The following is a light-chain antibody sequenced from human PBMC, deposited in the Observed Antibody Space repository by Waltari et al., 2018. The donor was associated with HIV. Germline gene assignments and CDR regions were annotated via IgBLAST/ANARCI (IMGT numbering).Light chain of an antibody. Sequence: EIVLTQSPGTLSLSPGERATLSCRASQSVTSSYLAWYQQKPGQAPRLLIYGASSRATGIPDRFSGSGSGTDFTFTISSLQPEDIATYYCQQYDNLLLTFGGGTKVEIK. CDR1: QSVTSSY. CDR3: QQYDNLLLT. V-gene: IGKV3-20*01. CDR2: GAS. J-gene: IGKJ4*01.